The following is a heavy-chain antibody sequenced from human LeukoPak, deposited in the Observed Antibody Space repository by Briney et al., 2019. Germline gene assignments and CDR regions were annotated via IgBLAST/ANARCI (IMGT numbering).Heavy chain of an antibody. CDR2: ISSSSSYI. V-gene: IGHV3-21*01. CDR1: GFTFSSYG. Sequence: GGSLRLSCAASGFTFSSYGMHWVRQAPGKGLEWVSSISSSSSYIYYADSVKGRFTISRDNAKNSLYLQMNSLRAEDTAVYYCARGIGKYYYDSSGYPDYWGQGTPVTVSS. CDR3: ARGIGKYYYDSSGYPDY. D-gene: IGHD3-22*01. J-gene: IGHJ4*02.